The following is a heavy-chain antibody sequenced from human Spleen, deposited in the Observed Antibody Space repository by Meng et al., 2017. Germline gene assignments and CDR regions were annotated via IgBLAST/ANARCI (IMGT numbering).Heavy chain of an antibody. D-gene: IGHD6-19*01. V-gene: IGHV3-74*01. Sequence: GGSLRLSCAASGFPFSSYWMHWVRRAPGKGLVWVSRINSDGSSPSYADSVKGRFTISRDNSKNSLYLQMNSLRAEDTAVYYCARDGGGSGWRGYYFYGMDVWGQGTTVTVSS. CDR1: GFPFSSYW. CDR3: ARDGGGSGWRGYYFYGMDV. J-gene: IGHJ6*02. CDR2: INSDGSSP.